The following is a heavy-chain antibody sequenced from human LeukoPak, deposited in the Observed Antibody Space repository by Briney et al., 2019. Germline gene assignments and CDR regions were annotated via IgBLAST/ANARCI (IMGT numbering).Heavy chain of an antibody. CDR2: IYYSGST. J-gene: IGHJ2*01. Sequence: SETLSLTCTLSGGSTSSSSYYWGWIRQPPGKGLEWIGSIYYSGSTCYNPPLKSRVTISVDTSKNQFSLKLSSVTAADTGVYYCAREYCSSTSCYYWYFDLWGRGTMVTVSS. CDR1: GGSTSSSSYY. D-gene: IGHD2-2*01. CDR3: AREYCSSTSCYYWYFDL. V-gene: IGHV4-39*07.